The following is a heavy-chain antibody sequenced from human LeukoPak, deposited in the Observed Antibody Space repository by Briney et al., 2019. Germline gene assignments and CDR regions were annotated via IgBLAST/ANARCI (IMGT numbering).Heavy chain of an antibody. Sequence: GGSLRLSCAASGFTFNRFWMHWVRQAPGKGLGLVSRIISDGSSTNYADSVKGRFTISRDNAKNTLYLQMNSLRAEDTALYYCAREDVDITVATSGAFDIWGQGTMVTVFS. CDR2: IISDGSST. CDR1: GFTFNRFW. V-gene: IGHV3-74*01. CDR3: AREDVDITVATSGAFDI. D-gene: IGHD6-19*01. J-gene: IGHJ3*02.